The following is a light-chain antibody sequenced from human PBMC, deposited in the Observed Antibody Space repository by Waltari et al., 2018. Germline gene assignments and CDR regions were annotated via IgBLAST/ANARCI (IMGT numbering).Light chain of an antibody. Sequence: SYELTQPPSVSVSPGQTARITCSGDALPKHYAYWFQQKPGQAPVLVICNDSERPSGIPERFSGSSSGTTVTLTISGVQAEDEADYYCQSTDSSGSYRVFGGGTKLTVL. CDR2: NDS. CDR1: ALPKHY. J-gene: IGLJ2*01. V-gene: IGLV3-25*03. CDR3: QSTDSSGSYRV.